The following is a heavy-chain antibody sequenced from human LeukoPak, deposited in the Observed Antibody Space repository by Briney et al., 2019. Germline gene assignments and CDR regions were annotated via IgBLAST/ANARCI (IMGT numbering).Heavy chain of an antibody. Sequence: PSETLSLTCTVSGGSIGSGSYYWSWIRQPAGKGLEWIGRIYTSESTSYNPSLKSRVTISLDTSKNQFSLKLTSVTGADTAVYYCARANYDVWSGTLYKWFDPWGQGTLVTVSS. CDR2: IYTSEST. CDR3: ARANYDVWSGTLYKWFDP. V-gene: IGHV4-61*02. J-gene: IGHJ5*02. D-gene: IGHD3-3*01. CDR1: GGSIGSGSYY.